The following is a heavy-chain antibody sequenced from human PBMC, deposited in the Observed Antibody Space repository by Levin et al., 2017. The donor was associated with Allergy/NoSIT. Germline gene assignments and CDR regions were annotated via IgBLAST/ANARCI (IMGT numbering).Heavy chain of an antibody. CDR1: GGSFSGYY. J-gene: IGHJ6*03. CDR3: ARGEAFGELFYYYYYMDV. CDR2: INHSGST. D-gene: IGHD3-10*01. V-gene: IGHV4-34*01. Sequence: SETLSLTCAVYGGSFSGYYWSWIRQPPGKGLEWIGEINHSGSTNYNPSLKSRVTISVDTSKNQFSLKLSSVTAADTAVYYCARGEAFGELFYYYYYMDVWGKGTTVTVSS.